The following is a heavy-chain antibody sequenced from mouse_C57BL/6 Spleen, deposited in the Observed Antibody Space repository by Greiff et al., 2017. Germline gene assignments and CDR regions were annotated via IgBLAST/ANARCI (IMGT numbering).Heavy chain of an antibody. CDR2: IYPGDGDT. Sequence: VQVVESGPELVKPGASVKISCKASGYAFSSSWMNWVKQRPGKGLEWIGRIYPGDGDTNYNGKFKGKATLTADKSSSTAYMQLSSLTSEDSAVYFCARKYYYGSSYGYFDVWGTGTTVTVSS. V-gene: IGHV1-82*01. CDR1: GYAFSSSW. CDR3: ARKYYYGSSYGYFDV. D-gene: IGHD1-1*01. J-gene: IGHJ1*03.